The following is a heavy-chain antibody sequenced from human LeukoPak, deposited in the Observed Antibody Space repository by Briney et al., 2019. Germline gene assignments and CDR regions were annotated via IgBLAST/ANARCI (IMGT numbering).Heavy chain of an antibody. Sequence: QASETLSLTCTVSGASITSSGYYWGWIRQPPGKGLEWIGSIYYSGSTYYNPSLKSRVTISVDTSKNQFSLKLSSVTAADTAVYYCASPFDYWGQGTLVTVSS. CDR2: IYYSGST. CDR1: GASITSSGYY. J-gene: IGHJ4*02. V-gene: IGHV4-39*07. CDR3: ASPFDY.